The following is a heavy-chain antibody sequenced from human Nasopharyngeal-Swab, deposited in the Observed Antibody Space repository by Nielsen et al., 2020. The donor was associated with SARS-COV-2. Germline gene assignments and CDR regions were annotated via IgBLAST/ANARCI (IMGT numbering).Heavy chain of an antibody. V-gene: IGHV3-23*01. CDR1: GFSVSTKY. D-gene: IGHD2-21*01. Sequence: GESLKISCAASGFSVSTKYMSWVRQAPGKGLEWVSSISGSGDTTYYADSVKDRFTISRDNSKNTLYLQTNSLRVEDTAVYYCAKAPYLRGLDVWGQGTTVTVSS. CDR3: AKAPYLRGLDV. J-gene: IGHJ6*02. CDR2: ISGSGDTT.